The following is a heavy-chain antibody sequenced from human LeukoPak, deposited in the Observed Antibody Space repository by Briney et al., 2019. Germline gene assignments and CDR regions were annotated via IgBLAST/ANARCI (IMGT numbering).Heavy chain of an antibody. CDR1: GVSISTYY. V-gene: IGHV4-59*01. CDR3: ARMYSGTSYYFDY. CDR2: FSYSGST. D-gene: IGHD1-26*01. Sequence: SEALSLTCSVSGVSISTYYWIWIRQPTAKGLEWLWFFSYSGSTNYTPSLKSRVTMSVDTSKNQFSLKLSSVTAADTAVYYCARMYSGTSYYFDYWGQGTLVTVSS. J-gene: IGHJ4*02.